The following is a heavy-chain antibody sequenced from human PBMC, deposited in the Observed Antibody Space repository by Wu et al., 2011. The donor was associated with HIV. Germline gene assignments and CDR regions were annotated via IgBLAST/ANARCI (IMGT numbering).Heavy chain of an antibody. V-gene: IGHV1-18*01. CDR2: ISGYNGNT. Sequence: QAQLVQSGAEVKKSGASVKVSCKASGYTFSNYGISWVRQAPGQGLEWMGWISGYNGNTNYVQKLQGRVTMTTDTSTSAAYMELRSLRSDDTAVYYCARPYCSGGSCYFEYFQHWGQGTLVTVSS. CDR3: ARPYCSGGSCYFEYFQH. CDR1: GYTFSNYG. J-gene: IGHJ1*01. D-gene: IGHD2-15*01.